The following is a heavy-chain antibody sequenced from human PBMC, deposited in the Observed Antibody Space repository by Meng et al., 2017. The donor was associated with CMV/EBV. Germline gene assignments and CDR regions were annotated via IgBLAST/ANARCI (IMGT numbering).Heavy chain of an antibody. CDR1: GFTFSSYA. D-gene: IGHD2-2*01. Sequence: GSLKISCAASGFTFSSYAMSWVRQAPGKGLEWVSVIYSGGSSTYYADSVKGRFTISRDNSKNTLYLQMNSLRAEDTAVYYCAKRYCSSTSCPRTLNYYYYYGMDVWGQGTTVTVSS. CDR2: IYSGGSST. J-gene: IGHJ6*02. CDR3: AKRYCSSTSCPRTLNYYYYYGMDV. V-gene: IGHV3-23*03.